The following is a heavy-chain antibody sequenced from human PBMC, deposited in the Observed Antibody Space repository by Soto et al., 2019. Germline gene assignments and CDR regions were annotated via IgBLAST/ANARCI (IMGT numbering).Heavy chain of an antibody. CDR1: GGSISSYY. J-gene: IGHJ4*02. CDR2: IYYSGST. Sequence: QVQLQESGPGLVKPSETLSLTCTVSGGSISSYYWSWIRQPPGKGLEWIGYIYYSGSTNYNPSLKSRVTISVDTSKNQFSLKLSSVTAADTAVYYCAREPNRYYFDYWGQGTLVTVSS. CDR3: AREPNRYYFDY. V-gene: IGHV4-59*01.